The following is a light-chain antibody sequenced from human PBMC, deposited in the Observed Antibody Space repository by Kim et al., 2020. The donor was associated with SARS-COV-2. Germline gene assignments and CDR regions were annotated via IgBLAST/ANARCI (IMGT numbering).Light chain of an antibody. CDR2: AAS. Sequence: APVGDRDLLTGRARQGISNNGAWCQQKPGKAPKSLVYAASSLESGVPSRFSGSVSGTDFILTISSLHPEDYATYYCQQYAGYPRTFGQRTKVDIK. V-gene: IGKV1-16*01. CDR3: QQYAGYPRT. J-gene: IGKJ1*01. CDR1: QGISNN.